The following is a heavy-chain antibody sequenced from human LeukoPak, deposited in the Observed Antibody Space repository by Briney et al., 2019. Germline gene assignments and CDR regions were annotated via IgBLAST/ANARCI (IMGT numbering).Heavy chain of an antibody. J-gene: IGHJ4*02. Sequence: GASLQISCKGSGYRFISYWIGWGRQMPGKSLEWMGIIYHGDSDTRYSPSFQGLVTISADTSISPVSLQWSSLKASATAMYFCARRDGSGSPHFDYWGGGTLVTVSS. CDR2: IYHGDSDT. CDR3: ARRDGSGSPHFDY. V-gene: IGHV5-51*01. CDR1: GYRFISYW. D-gene: IGHD3-10*01.